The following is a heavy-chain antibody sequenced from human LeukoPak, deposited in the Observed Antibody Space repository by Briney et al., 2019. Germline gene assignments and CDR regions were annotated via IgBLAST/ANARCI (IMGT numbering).Heavy chain of an antibody. V-gene: IGHV3-21*01. CDR2: ISSSSSYI. CDR3: ARAWTPYYDSSGYSTPADWFDP. D-gene: IGHD3-22*01. Sequence: PGGSLRLSCAASGFTFSSYSMNWVRQAPGKGLECVSSISSSSSYIYYADSVKGRFTISRDNAKNSLYLQMNSLRAEDTAVYYCARAWTPYYDSSGYSTPADWFDPWGQGTLVTVSS. CDR1: GFTFSSYS. J-gene: IGHJ5*02.